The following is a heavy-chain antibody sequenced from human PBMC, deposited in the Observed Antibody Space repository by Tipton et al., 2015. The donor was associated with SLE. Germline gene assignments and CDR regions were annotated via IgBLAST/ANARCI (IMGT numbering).Heavy chain of an antibody. V-gene: IGHV4-34*01. Sequence: TLSLTCAVYGGSFSGYYWSWIRQPPGKGLEWIGEINHSGSTNYNPSLKSRITISVDTSKNQFSLRLSSVTAADTAVYYCARGRPRAPPAWGGYFYYMGGWGKGTPVPVSS. J-gene: IGHJ6*03. D-gene: IGHD3-16*01. CDR3: ARGRPRAPPAWGGYFYYMGG. CDR2: INHSGST. CDR1: GGSFSGYY.